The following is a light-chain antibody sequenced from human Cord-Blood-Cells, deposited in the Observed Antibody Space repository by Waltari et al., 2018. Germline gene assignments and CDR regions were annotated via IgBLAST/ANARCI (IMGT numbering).Light chain of an antibody. CDR2: DVS. Sequence: QSALTQPASVSGSPGQSITISCTGTSRDVGCDNYVSWYQQHPGQAPKLMIYDVSNRPSGVSNRFSGSKSGNTASLTIAGLQAEDEADYYCSSYTSSSTWVFGGGTKLTVL. V-gene: IGLV2-14*03. J-gene: IGLJ3*02. CDR1: SRDVGCDNY. CDR3: SSYTSSSTWV.